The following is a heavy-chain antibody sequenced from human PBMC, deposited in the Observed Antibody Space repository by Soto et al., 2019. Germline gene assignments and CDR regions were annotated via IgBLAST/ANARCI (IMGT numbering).Heavy chain of an antibody. CDR1: GGSISSGDYY. D-gene: IGHD1-1*01. V-gene: IGHV4-30-4*01. J-gene: IGHJ3*02. CDR3: ARDYIQLERTDAFDI. Sequence: PSETLSLTCTVSGGSISSGDYYWSWIRQPPGKGLEWIGYIYYSGSTYYNPSLKSRVTISVDTSKNQFSLKLSSVTAADTAVYYCARDYIQLERTDAFDIWGQGTMVTVS. CDR2: IYYSGST.